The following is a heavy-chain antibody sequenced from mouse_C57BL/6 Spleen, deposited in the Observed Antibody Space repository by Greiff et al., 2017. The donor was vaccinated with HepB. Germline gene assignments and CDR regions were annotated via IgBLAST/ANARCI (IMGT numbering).Heavy chain of an antibody. V-gene: IGHV5-6*02. CDR2: ISSGGSYT. Sequence: DVKLQESGGDLVKPGGSLKLSCAASGFTFSSYGMSWVRQTPDKRLEWVATISSGGSYTYYPDSVKGRFTISRDNAKNTLYLQMSSLKSEDTAMYYCARQGTGTKAMDYWGQGTSVTVSS. J-gene: IGHJ4*01. CDR3: ARQGTGTKAMDY. CDR1: GFTFSSYG. D-gene: IGHD4-1*01.